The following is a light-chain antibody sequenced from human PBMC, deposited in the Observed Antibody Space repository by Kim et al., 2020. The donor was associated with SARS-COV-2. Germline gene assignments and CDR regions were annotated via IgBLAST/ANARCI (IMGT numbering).Light chain of an antibody. CDR1: QSVSSSY. Sequence: EIVLTQSPGTLSLSPGERATLSCRASQSVSSSYLAWYQQKPGQAPRLLIYGASSRATGIPDRFSGSGSGTDFTLTISRLESEDFVVYYCQQYGSSPPETFGQGTKVDIK. CDR2: GAS. CDR3: QQYGSSPPET. V-gene: IGKV3-20*01. J-gene: IGKJ1*01.